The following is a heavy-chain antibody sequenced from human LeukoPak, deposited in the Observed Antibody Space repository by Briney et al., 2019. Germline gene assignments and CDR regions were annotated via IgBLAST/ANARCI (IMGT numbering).Heavy chain of an antibody. CDR1: GYTFTGYY. D-gene: IGHD4-17*01. CDR3: ARDARTVITEYYFDY. Sequence: ASVKVSCKASGYTFTGYYMHWVRQAPGRGLEWMGWINPNSGGTNYAQKFQGRVTMTRDTSISTAYMELSRLRSDDTAVYYCARDARTVITEYYFDYWGQGTLVTVSS. CDR2: INPNSGGT. V-gene: IGHV1-2*02. J-gene: IGHJ4*02.